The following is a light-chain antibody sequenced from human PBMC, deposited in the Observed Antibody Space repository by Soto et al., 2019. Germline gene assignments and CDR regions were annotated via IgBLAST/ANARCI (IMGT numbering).Light chain of an antibody. CDR2: DTS. CDR1: QSVSRY. Sequence: SPGTLSLSPGERATLSYRASQSVSRYLAWYQQKPGQAPRLLTYDTSYRATGIPARFSGSGSGTDFTLTFSSLAAEDIGVYSWDQGSNLNPFGQRARL. J-gene: IGKJ5*01. CDR3: DQGSNLNP. V-gene: IGKV3-11*01.